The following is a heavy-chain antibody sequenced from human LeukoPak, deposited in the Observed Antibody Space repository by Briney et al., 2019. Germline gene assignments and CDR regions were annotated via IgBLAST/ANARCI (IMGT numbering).Heavy chain of an antibody. CDR2: IYTSGRT. CDR1: GGSISSGSYY. CDR3: ACLTTADAFDI. D-gene: IGHD3-22*01. Sequence: KASQTLSLTCTVSGGSISSGSYYWSWIRQPAGKGLEWIGHIYTSGRTNYNSSLKSRVTISVDTSKSQFSLKLSSVTAADTAVYYCACLTTADAFDIWGQGTMVTVSS. J-gene: IGHJ3*02. V-gene: IGHV4-61*09.